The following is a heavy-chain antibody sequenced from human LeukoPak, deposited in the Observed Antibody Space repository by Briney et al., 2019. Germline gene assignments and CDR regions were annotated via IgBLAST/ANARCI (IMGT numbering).Heavy chain of an antibody. Sequence: PGRSLRLSCAASGFTFSSYGMHWVRQAPGKGLEWVAVISYDGSNKYYADSVKGRFTISRDNSKNTLYLQMNSPRAEDTAVYYCGKDFRLLWFGEGWDAFDIWGQGTMVTVSS. CDR1: GFTFSSYG. V-gene: IGHV3-30*18. CDR3: GKDFRLLWFGEGWDAFDI. D-gene: IGHD3-10*01. CDR2: ISYDGSNK. J-gene: IGHJ3*02.